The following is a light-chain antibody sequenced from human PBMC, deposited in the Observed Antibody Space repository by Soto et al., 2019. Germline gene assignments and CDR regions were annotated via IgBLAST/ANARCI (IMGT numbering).Light chain of an antibody. CDR2: WAS. CDR1: QSVLYNSNNKNF. V-gene: IGKV4-1*01. CDR3: QQYYSSPVT. J-gene: IGKJ5*01. Sequence: DIVMTQSPDSLAVSLGERATINCKSSQSVLYNSNNKNFLAWYQQKPGQPPKLLIYWASARESGVPDRFSGSGSGADFTLTISSLQAVDVAVYYCQQYYSSPVTFGQGTRLEIK.